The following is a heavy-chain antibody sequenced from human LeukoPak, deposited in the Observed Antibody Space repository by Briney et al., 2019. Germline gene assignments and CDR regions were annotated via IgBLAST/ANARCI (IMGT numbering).Heavy chain of an antibody. V-gene: IGHV3-30*18. CDR1: GFTFSSYG. Sequence: GGSLRLSCAASGFTFSSYGMHWDRQAPGKGLEWVAVISYDGSNKYYADSVKGRFTISRDNSKNTLYLQMNSLRAEDTAVYYCAKDRRFLEWLTSPLDYWGQGTLVTVSS. D-gene: IGHD3-3*01. CDR2: ISYDGSNK. CDR3: AKDRRFLEWLTSPLDY. J-gene: IGHJ4*02.